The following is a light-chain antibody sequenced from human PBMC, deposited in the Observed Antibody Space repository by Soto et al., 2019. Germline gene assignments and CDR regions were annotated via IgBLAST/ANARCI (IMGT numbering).Light chain of an antibody. CDR2: GAS. CDR3: QRYAASPYT. J-gene: IGKJ2*01. CDR1: QFVGGSY. V-gene: IGKV3-20*01. Sequence: EIVLTQSPGTLSLSPGERATLSCRASQFVGGSYLAWYQQKPGQAPRLLIYGASNVAPGIPDRFSGSGSGTDFTLTISRLEPEDFAVSYCQRYAASPYTFGQGTKLEIK.